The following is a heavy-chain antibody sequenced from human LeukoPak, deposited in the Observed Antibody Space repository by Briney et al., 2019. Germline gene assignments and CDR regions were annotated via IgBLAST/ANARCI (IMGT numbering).Heavy chain of an antibody. V-gene: IGHV4-59*01. Sequence: PSETLSLTCTVSGGSISPYYWSWIRQPPGKGLEWIAYIYYSGSTSYNPSLKSRVTISVDTSKNQFTLKLSSVTAADTAVYYCARDQNYGWFDPWGQGTLVTVSS. D-gene: IGHD4-17*01. CDR2: IYYSGST. CDR1: GGSISPYY. J-gene: IGHJ5*02. CDR3: ARDQNYGWFDP.